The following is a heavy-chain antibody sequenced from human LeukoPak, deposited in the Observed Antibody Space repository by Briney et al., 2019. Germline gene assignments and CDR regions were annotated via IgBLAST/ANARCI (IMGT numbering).Heavy chain of an antibody. CDR2: IYYSGST. D-gene: IGHD6-6*01. V-gene: IGHV4-59*01. CDR1: GGSISSYY. Sequence: SETLSLTCTVSGGSISSYYWSWIRQPPGKGLEWIGYIYYSGSTNYNPSLKSRVTISVDTSKNQFSLKLSSVTAADTAVYYCARLQYSSSSANFDYWGQGTLVTVSS. CDR3: ARLQYSSSSANFDY. J-gene: IGHJ4*02.